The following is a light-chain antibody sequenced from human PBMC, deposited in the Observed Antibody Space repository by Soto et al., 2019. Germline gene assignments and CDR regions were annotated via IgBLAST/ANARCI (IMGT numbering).Light chain of an antibody. Sequence: EDVLTQSPGTLSLSPGEGATLSCRASQSVSSNSLAWYQQKPGQAPRLLIYGASTRATGVPARFSGSGSGTEFTLTISRLEPEDFAVYCCHQYGSSRRSFGQGTKVEIK. CDR1: QSVSSNS. CDR3: HQYGSSRRS. CDR2: GAS. J-gene: IGKJ1*01. V-gene: IGKV3-20*01.